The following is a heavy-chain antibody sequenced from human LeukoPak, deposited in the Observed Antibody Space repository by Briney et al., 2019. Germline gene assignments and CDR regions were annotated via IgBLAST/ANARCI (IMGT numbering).Heavy chain of an antibody. CDR1: GFTFSSYW. V-gene: IGHV3-7*02. D-gene: IGHD3-22*01. CDR2: IKQDGSEN. Sequence: AGTLRLSCAASGFTFSSYWMGWVRQAPGKGLEWVANIKQDGSENYYVDSVKGRFTISRDNAKHLLYLQMNSMTADDTALYYCSGALYESSGSSSDHWGRGTLVSVSS. J-gene: IGHJ4*02. CDR3: SGALYESSGSSSDH.